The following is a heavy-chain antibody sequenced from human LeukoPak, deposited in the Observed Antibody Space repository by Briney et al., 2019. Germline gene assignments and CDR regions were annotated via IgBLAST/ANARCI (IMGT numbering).Heavy chain of an antibody. CDR3: ARDYYDSSGYPKYSYYFDY. CDR2: INPNSGGT. Sequence: ASVKVSCKASGYTFTGYYMHWVRQAPGQGLEWMGWINPNSGGTNYAQKFQGRVTMTRDTSISTAYMELSRLRSDDTAVYYCARDYYDSSGYPKYSYYFDYWGQGTLVTVSS. CDR1: GYTFTGYY. V-gene: IGHV1-2*02. D-gene: IGHD3-22*01. J-gene: IGHJ4*02.